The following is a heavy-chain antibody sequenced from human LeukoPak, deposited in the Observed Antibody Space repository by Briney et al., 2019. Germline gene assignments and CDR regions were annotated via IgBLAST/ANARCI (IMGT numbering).Heavy chain of an antibody. Sequence: GGSLRLSCAASGFTFGDFAMYWVRQAPGKGLKGVASILYDGSNDNYAASVKGRFTISRDNSKSTLYLQMDDLRDEDTAVYYCARDRLWFGDGSPFDYWGQGNLVTVSS. V-gene: IGHV3-30*04. CDR3: ARDRLWFGDGSPFDY. CDR2: ILYDGSND. D-gene: IGHD3-10*01. CDR1: GFTFGDFA. J-gene: IGHJ4*02.